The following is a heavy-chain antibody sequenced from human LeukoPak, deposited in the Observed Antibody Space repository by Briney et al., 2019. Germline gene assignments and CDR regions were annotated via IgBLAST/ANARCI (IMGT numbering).Heavy chain of an antibody. J-gene: IGHJ4*02. CDR2: INPNSGGT. CDR1: GYTFTGYY. Sequence: GASVKVSCKASGYTFTGYYMHWVRQAPGQGLEWMGWINPNSGGTNYAQKFQGRVTMTRDTSISTAYMELSRLRSDDTAVYYCARDRKLKYSSSSNGEGYWGQGTLVTVSS. D-gene: IGHD6-6*01. V-gene: IGHV1-2*02. CDR3: ARDRKLKYSSSSNGEGY.